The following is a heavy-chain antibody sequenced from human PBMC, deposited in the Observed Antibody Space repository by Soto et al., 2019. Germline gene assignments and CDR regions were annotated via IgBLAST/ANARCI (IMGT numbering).Heavy chain of an antibody. V-gene: IGHV3-74*01. CDR1: GFKFDYYW. D-gene: IGHD2-8*01. J-gene: IGHJ5*02. CDR3: ASGCPSGACWLMT. CDR2: LQTGGSHP. Sequence: GGSLRLSCVASGFKFDYYWMHWVRQAPGGGLMWLSRLQTGGSHPAYADSVKGRFTTSRDNAKNSLFLHMSSLRDEDTAVYYCASGCPSGACWLMTWGQGTLVTVS.